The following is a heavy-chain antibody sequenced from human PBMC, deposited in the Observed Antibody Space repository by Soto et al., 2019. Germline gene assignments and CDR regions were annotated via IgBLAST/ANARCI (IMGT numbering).Heavy chain of an antibody. CDR1: GYTFTGYY. V-gene: IGHV1-2*04. D-gene: IGHD3-10*01. J-gene: IGHJ3*02. CDR2: INPNSGGT. Sequence: ASVKVSCKASGYTFTGYYMHWVRQAPGQGLEWMGWINPNSGGTNYAQKFQGWVTMTRDTSISTAYMELGRLRSDDTAVYYCARLNYGSGIDHAFDIWGQGTMVTVSS. CDR3: ARLNYGSGIDHAFDI.